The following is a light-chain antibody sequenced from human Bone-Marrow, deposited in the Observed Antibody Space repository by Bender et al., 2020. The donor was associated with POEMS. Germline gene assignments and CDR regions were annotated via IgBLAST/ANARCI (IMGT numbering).Light chain of an antibody. V-gene: IGLV1-40*01. CDR2: GYN. CDR1: SSNTGSGYD. Sequence: QSVLTQPPSVSGAPGQRVTISCTGSSSNTGSGYDINWYQHLPGTAPKLLIYGYNNRPSGVPDRFSGSKSGTSASLAITGLQAEDEAEYFCSSYTNSWVFGGGTKLTVL. J-gene: IGLJ3*02. CDR3: SSYTNSWV.